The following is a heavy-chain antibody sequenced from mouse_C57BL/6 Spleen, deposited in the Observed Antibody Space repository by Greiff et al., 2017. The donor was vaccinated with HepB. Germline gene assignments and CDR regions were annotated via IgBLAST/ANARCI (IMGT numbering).Heavy chain of an antibody. CDR2: IHPNSGST. D-gene: IGHD2-3*01. Sequence: VQLQQSGAELVKPGASVKLSCKASGYTFTSYWMHWVKQRPGQGLEWIGMIHPNSGSTNYNEKFKSKATMTVDKSSSPAYMQLSSRTSEDSAVYYCARVYDGYYGDYWGQGTTLTVSS. J-gene: IGHJ2*01. CDR3: ARVYDGYYGDY. V-gene: IGHV1-64*01. CDR1: GYTFTSYW.